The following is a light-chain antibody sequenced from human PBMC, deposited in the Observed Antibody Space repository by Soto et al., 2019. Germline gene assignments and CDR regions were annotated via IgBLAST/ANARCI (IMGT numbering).Light chain of an antibody. CDR3: QQYGSSIFT. CDR2: GAS. CDR1: QSVSSSY. V-gene: IGKV3-20*01. J-gene: IGKJ3*01. Sequence: EIVLTQSPGTLSLSPGERATLSCRASQSVSSSYLGCYQQKPGQAPRLLIYGASTRATGIPDRFSGSGSGTDFTLTISRLEPEDFAVYYCQQYGSSIFTFGPGTKVDIK.